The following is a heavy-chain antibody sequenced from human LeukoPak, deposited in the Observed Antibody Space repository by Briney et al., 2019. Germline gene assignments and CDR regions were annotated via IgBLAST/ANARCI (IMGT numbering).Heavy chain of an antibody. CDR3: ARGSFWTAQDYFDY. Sequence: SETLSLTCTVSGGSISSSSYYWGWLRQPPGTGREWVGYIYYSGSTNYNPSLKSRITISVDTSKNQFSLKLSSVTAADTAVYYCARGSFWTAQDYFDYWGQGTLVTVSS. CDR2: IYYSGST. D-gene: IGHD3/OR15-3a*01. CDR1: GGSISSSSYY. J-gene: IGHJ4*02. V-gene: IGHV4-61*05.